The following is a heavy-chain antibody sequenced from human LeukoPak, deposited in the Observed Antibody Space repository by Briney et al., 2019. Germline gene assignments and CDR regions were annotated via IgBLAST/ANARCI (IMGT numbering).Heavy chain of an antibody. J-gene: IGHJ4*02. Sequence: PSETLSLTCTVSGGSISSYYWSWIRPPPGKGLEWVGYIYTSGSTNYNPSLKSRVTISVDTSKNQFSVHLSSVAAADTAVYYCARQRYNWNDGSFDYWGQGTLVTVSS. V-gene: IGHV4-4*09. CDR3: ARQRYNWNDGSFDY. CDR2: IYTSGST. D-gene: IGHD1-20*01. CDR1: GGSISSYY.